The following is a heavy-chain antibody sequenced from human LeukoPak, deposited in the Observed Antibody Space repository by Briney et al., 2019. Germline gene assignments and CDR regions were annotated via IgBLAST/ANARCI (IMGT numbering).Heavy chain of an antibody. CDR3: AREPTAHYYYYYYMDA. CDR2: IKQDGSEK. D-gene: IGHD2-21*02. Sequence: GGSLRLSCAASGFTFSSYWMSWVRQAPGKGLEWVANIKQDGSEKYYVDSVKGRFTISRDNAKNSLYLQMNSLRAEDTAVYYCAREPTAHYYYYYYMDAWGKGTTVTISS. J-gene: IGHJ6*03. CDR1: GFTFSSYW. V-gene: IGHV3-7*01.